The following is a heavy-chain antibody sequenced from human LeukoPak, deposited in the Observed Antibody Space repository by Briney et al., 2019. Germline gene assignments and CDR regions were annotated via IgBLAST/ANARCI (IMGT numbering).Heavy chain of an antibody. D-gene: IGHD2-2*01. CDR3: ARIPLPTASRPYTWFDP. CDR1: GYTFTSYG. J-gene: IGHJ5*02. CDR2: ISAYNGDT. V-gene: IGHV1-18*01. Sequence: ASVKVSCKASGYTFTSYGISWVRQAPGQGLEWMGWISAYNGDTNYAQKLQGRVTMTTDTSTSTAYMELRSLRPDNTAVYYCARIPLPTASRPYTWFDPWGQGTLVTVSS.